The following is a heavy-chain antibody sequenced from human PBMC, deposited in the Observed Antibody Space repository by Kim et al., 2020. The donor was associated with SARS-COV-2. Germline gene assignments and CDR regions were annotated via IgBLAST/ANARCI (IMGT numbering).Heavy chain of an antibody. Sequence: GGSLRLSCAASGFTFSSYDMHWVRQATGKGLEWVSAIGTAGDTYYPGSVKGRFTISRENAKNSLYLQMNSLRAGATAVYYCARGGRDYSSGWYYPLGYYYYGMDVWGQGTTVTVSS. CDR3: ARGGRDYSSGWYYPLGYYYYGMDV. J-gene: IGHJ6*02. CDR2: IGTAGDT. CDR1: GFTFSSYD. V-gene: IGHV3-13*01. D-gene: IGHD6-19*01.